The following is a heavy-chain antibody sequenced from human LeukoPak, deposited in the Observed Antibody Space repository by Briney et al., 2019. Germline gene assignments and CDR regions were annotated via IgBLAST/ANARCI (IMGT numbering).Heavy chain of an antibody. Sequence: SETLSLTCTVSGYSISSGYYWGWIRQPPGKGLEWIGSIYHSGSTYYNPSLKSRVTISVDTSKNQFSLKLSSVTAADTAVYYCARDPRGSRWFDPWGQGTLVTVSS. D-gene: IGHD3-10*01. V-gene: IGHV4-38-2*02. CDR3: ARDPRGSRWFDP. CDR2: IYHSGST. J-gene: IGHJ5*02. CDR1: GYSISSGYY.